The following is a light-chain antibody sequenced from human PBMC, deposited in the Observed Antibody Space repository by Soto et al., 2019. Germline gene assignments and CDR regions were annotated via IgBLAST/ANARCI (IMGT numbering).Light chain of an antibody. Sequence: ESVLTQSPGTLSLSPGERATLSCRASQSVNSNYLAWYQQKPGQAPRLLIYETSTKATGIPDRFSGSGSGTDFSLTISRLEPEDFAVYYCQQYGDSPVTFGQGTKVDIK. V-gene: IGKV3-20*01. CDR1: QSVNSNY. CDR3: QQYGDSPVT. CDR2: ETS. J-gene: IGKJ1*01.